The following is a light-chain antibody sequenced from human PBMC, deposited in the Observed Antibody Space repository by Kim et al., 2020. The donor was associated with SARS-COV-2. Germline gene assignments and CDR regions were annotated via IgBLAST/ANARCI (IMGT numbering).Light chain of an antibody. CDR2: AAS. J-gene: IGKJ4*01. Sequence: DIQMTQPPSSLAASVGDRVTIAGRASQSISTYLHWYQQKPGKAPKLQIYAASRLQSGVPSRFSGSGSGTDFTLTISSLQPEDFATYFCQQRHTAPLLTFGGGTKVDIK. CDR1: QSISTY. V-gene: IGKV1-39*01. CDR3: QQRHTAPLLT.